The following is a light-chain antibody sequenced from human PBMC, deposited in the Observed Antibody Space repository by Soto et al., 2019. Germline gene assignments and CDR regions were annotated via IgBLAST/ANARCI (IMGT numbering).Light chain of an antibody. Sequence: RLTQSPYSLSASVGDTVTISCRASQDISTYLAWYLQKPGKAPTLLIFGASSLHNGVPPRFAGSGSGSEFTLTINRLQPDDFATYFCQHYTLYSAPFGQGTRV. CDR2: GAS. J-gene: IGKJ5*01. CDR3: QHYTLYSAP. V-gene: IGKV1-5*01. CDR1: QDISTY.